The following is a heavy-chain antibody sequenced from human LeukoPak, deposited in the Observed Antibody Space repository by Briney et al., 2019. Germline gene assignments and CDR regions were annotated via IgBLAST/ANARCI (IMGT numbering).Heavy chain of an antibody. V-gene: IGHV6-1*01. CDR3: ARERIQLWLQGPRYFDL. J-gene: IGHJ2*01. CDR2: TYYRSKWYN. D-gene: IGHD5-18*01. Sequence: SQTLSLTCAISGDTFSSNTAAWNWIRQTPSRGLEWLVRTYYRSKWYNDYAVSVKSRITINPDTSKNQFSLQLNSVTPEDTAVYYCARERIQLWLQGPRYFDLWGRGTLVTVSS. CDR1: GDTFSSNTAA.